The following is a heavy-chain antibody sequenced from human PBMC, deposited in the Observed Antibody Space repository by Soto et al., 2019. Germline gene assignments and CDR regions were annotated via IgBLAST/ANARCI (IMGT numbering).Heavy chain of an antibody. CDR3: AGDRYGSGSSPFDY. D-gene: IGHD3-10*01. J-gene: IGHJ4*02. Sequence: QVQLQESGPGLVKPSQTLSLTCTVSGGSISSGGYYWSWIRQHPGKGLEWIGYIYYSGSTYYNPSLKSRVTISVDTSKNPFSLKLSSVTAADTAVYYCAGDRYGSGSSPFDYWGQGTLVTVSS. CDR1: GGSISSGGYY. V-gene: IGHV4-31*03. CDR2: IYYSGST.